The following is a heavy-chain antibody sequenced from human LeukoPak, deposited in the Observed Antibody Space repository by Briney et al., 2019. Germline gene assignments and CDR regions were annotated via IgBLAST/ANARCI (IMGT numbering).Heavy chain of an antibody. CDR2: ISSSSSYI. J-gene: IGHJ4*02. Sequence: GGSLRLSCAASGFTFSSYSMNWVRQAPGKGLEWVSSISSSSSYIYYADSVKGRFTISRDNAKNSLYLQMNSLRAEDTAVYYCARGLRSGYDFGYGYWGQGTLVTVSS. D-gene: IGHD5-12*01. CDR3: ARGLRSGYDFGYGY. V-gene: IGHV3-21*01. CDR1: GFTFSSYS.